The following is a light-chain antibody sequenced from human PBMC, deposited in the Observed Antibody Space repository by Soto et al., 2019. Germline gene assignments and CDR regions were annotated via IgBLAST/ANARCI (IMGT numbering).Light chain of an antibody. CDR3: QQRSNWPPLYT. CDR1: QSVSSY. J-gene: IGKJ2*01. V-gene: IGKV3-11*01. Sequence: EIVLTQSPATLSLSPGERATLSFRASQSVSSYLAWYQQKPGQAPRLLIYDASNMATGIPTRCSGRGSGTDFTLTISSLEPEDFAVYSCQQRSNWPPLYTFGQGTKLEIK. CDR2: DAS.